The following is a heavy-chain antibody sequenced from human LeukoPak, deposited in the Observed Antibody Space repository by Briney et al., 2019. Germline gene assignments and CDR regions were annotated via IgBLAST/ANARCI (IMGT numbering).Heavy chain of an antibody. D-gene: IGHD1-26*01. V-gene: IGHV3-21*01. CDR3: ARDNPYSESLAADDAFDI. CDR1: GFTFGSYS. CDR2: ISISSSYI. Sequence: GRPLRLSCAASGFTFGSYSMNWVRQAPGKGLEWVSSISISSSYIYYADSVKGRFTISRDNAKNSLYLQMNSLRAEDTAVYYCARDNPYSESLAADDAFDIWGQGTMVTVSS. J-gene: IGHJ3*02.